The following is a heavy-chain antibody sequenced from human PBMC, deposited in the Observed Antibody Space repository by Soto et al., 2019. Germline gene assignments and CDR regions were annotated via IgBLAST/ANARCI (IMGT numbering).Heavy chain of an antibody. Sequence: ASVKVSCKASGYTFTSYGISWVRQAPGQGLEWMGWISAYNGNTNYAQKLQGRVTMTTDTSTSTAYMELRSLRSDDTAVYYCARDEGAYYYDSSGSPPGAFDIWGQGTMVTVSS. CDR2: ISAYNGNT. V-gene: IGHV1-18*04. D-gene: IGHD3-22*01. CDR1: GYTFTSYG. CDR3: ARDEGAYYYDSSGSPPGAFDI. J-gene: IGHJ3*02.